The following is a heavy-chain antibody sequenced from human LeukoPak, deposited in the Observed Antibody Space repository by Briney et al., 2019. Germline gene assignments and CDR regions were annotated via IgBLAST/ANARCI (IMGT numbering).Heavy chain of an antibody. V-gene: IGHV4-59*01. J-gene: IGHJ3*02. CDR2: IYYTGST. CDR3: ARGSGSYWNAFDI. Sequence: SETLSLTCTVSGGSISSYYWSWIRQPPGKGLEWIGYIYYTGSTNYNPSLKSRVTISVDTSKNQFSLKLSSVTAADTAVYYCARGSGSYWNAFDIWAQGTMVTVSS. CDR1: GGSISSYY. D-gene: IGHD3-10*01.